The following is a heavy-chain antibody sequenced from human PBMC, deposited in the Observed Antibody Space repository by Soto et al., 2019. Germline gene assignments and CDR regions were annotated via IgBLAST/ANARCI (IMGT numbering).Heavy chain of an antibody. D-gene: IGHD3-10*01. CDR1: GGSISSSSYY. V-gene: IGHV4-39*01. CDR2: IYYSGST. J-gene: IGHJ4*02. CDR3: ARRQFGELSQ. Sequence: SETPSLTCTVSGGSISSSSYYWGWIRQPPGKGLEWIGSIYYSGSTYYNPSLKSRVTISVDTSKNQFSLKLSSVTAADTAVYYCARRQFGELSQWGQGTLVTVSS.